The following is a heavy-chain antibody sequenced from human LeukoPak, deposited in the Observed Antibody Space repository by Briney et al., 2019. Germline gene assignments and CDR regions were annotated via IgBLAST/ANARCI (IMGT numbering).Heavy chain of an antibody. CDR1: GGSTSSYY. D-gene: IGHD2-2*01. CDR2: IYYSGST. CDR3: ARVDCSSTSCYEGYYGMDV. Sequence: SETLSLTCTVSGGSTSSYYWSWIRQPPGKGLEWIGYIYYSGSTNYNPSLKSRVTISVDTSKNQFSLKLSSVTAADTAVYYCARVDCSSTSCYEGYYGMDVWGKGTTVTVSS. J-gene: IGHJ6*04. V-gene: IGHV4-59*01.